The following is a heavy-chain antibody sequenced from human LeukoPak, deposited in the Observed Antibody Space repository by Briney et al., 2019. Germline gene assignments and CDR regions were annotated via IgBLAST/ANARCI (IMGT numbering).Heavy chain of an antibody. CDR1: GYSFTSHY. CDR2: INPRGTST. CDR3: ATLLQQWLDPYYFDY. J-gene: IGHJ4*02. Sequence: ASVKVSCKASGYSFTSHYMHWVRQAPGQGLEWMGLINPRGTSTIYAEKFQGRIIMTRDMSTTTDYMELSSLKSDDTAVYYCATLLQQWLDPYYFDYWGQGTLVTVSS. D-gene: IGHD6-19*01. V-gene: IGHV1-46*01.